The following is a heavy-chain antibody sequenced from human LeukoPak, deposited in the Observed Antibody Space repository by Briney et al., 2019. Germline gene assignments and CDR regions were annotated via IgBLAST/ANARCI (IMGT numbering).Heavy chain of an antibody. Sequence: ASVKVSCKASGYTFSSYGISWVRQAPGQGLEWMGWISAYNGDTHYAQKFQGRVTMTTDTSTNTAYMELRSLRSDDTAVYYCAREMAVAGSGVIDSWGQGTLVTVSS. D-gene: IGHD6-19*01. CDR1: GYTFSSYG. CDR2: ISAYNGDT. CDR3: AREMAVAGSGVIDS. V-gene: IGHV1-18*01. J-gene: IGHJ4*02.